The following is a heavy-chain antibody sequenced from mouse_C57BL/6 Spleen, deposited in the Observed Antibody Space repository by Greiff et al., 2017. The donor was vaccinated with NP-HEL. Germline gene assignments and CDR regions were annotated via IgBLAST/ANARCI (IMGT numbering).Heavy chain of an antibody. D-gene: IGHD4-1*01. CDR2: IHPNSGST. CDR3: ARLGLTVTYFDY. Sequence: QVQLQQPGAELVKPGASVKLSCKASGYTFTSYWMHWVKQRPGQGLEWIGMIHPNSGSTNYNEKFKSKATLTVDKSSSTAYMQLSSLTSEDSAVYYCARLGLTVTYFDYWGQGTTLTVSS. J-gene: IGHJ2*01. V-gene: IGHV1-64*01. CDR1: GYTFTSYW.